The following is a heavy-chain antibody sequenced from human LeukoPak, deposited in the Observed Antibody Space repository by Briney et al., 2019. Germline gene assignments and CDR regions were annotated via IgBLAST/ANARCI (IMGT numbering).Heavy chain of an antibody. D-gene: IGHD2-2*01. CDR1: GGTFSSYA. V-gene: IGHV1-69*13. J-gene: IGHJ6*02. Sequence: GASVKVSCKASGGTFSSYAISWVRQAPGQGLEWMGGIIPIFGTANYAQKFQGRVTITADESTSTAYMELSSLRSEDTAVYYCARGIHIVVVPAATIYYYYGMDVWGQGTRSPSP. CDR3: ARGIHIVVVPAATIYYYYGMDV. CDR2: IIPIFGTA.